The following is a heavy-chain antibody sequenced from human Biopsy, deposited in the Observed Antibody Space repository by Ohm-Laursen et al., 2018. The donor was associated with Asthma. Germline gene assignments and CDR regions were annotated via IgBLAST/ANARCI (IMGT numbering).Heavy chain of an antibody. Sequence: SVKVSCKSSGYTFTSYGISWVRQAPGQGLEWMGWISAYNGNTNYAQKFQGRVTMTRDTSISTAYMELSRLRSDDTAVYYCAREGITGTTAWFDPWGQGTLVTVSS. D-gene: IGHD1-7*01. CDR1: GYTFTSYG. V-gene: IGHV1-18*01. CDR3: AREGITGTTAWFDP. CDR2: ISAYNGNT. J-gene: IGHJ5*02.